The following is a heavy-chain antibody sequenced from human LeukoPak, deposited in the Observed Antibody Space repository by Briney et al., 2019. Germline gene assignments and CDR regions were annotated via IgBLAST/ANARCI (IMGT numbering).Heavy chain of an antibody. J-gene: IGHJ4*02. CDR3: AKDLRGNPLDYFDY. CDR1: GFTFGSYA. CDR2: ISGSGGST. Sequence: GGSLRLSCAASGFTFGSYAMSWVRQAPGKGLEWVSAISGSGGSTYYADSVKGRFTISRDNSKNTLCLQMNSLRAEDTAVYYCAKDLRGNPLDYFDYWGQGTLVTVSS. D-gene: IGHD3-16*01. V-gene: IGHV3-23*01.